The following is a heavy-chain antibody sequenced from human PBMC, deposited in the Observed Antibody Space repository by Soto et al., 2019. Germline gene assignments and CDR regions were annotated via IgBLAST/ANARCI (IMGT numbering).Heavy chain of an antibody. D-gene: IGHD4-17*01. V-gene: IGHV3-33*01. CDR2: IWYDGSNK. Sequence: GSLRLSCAASGFTFSSYGMHWVRQAPGKGLEWVAVIWYDGSNKYYADSVKGRFTISRDNSKNTLYLQMNSLRAEDTAVYYCARGADYGGNGYYYYGMDVWGQGTTVTV. CDR1: GFTFSSYG. CDR3: ARGADYGGNGYYYYGMDV. J-gene: IGHJ6*02.